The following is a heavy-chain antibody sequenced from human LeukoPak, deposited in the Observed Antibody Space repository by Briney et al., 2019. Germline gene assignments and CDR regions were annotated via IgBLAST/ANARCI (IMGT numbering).Heavy chain of an antibody. D-gene: IGHD3-3*01. J-gene: IGHJ6*02. CDR2: MNPNSGNA. CDR1: GYTFTSYD. V-gene: IGHV1-8*01. Sequence: ASVKVSCKASGYTFTSYDINWVRQATGQGLEGMGWMNPNSGNAGYAQKFQGRATMNRNTSISTAYMELSSLRSEDTAVYYCARVAAGFLEWLGDVYYYGMDVWGQGTTVTVSS. CDR3: ARVAAGFLEWLGDVYYYGMDV.